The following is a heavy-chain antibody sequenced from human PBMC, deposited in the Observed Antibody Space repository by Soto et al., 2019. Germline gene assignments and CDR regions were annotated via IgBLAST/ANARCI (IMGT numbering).Heavy chain of an antibody. Sequence: GASVKVSCKASGYTFTSYGISWVRQAPGQGLEWMGWISAYNGNTNYAQKLQGRVTMTTDTSTSTAYMELRSLRSDDTAVYYCAREGSYYYVGSGTHDGMDVWGQGTTVTVSS. CDR3: AREGSYYYVGSGTHDGMDV. J-gene: IGHJ6*02. CDR1: GYTFTSYG. CDR2: ISAYNGNT. V-gene: IGHV1-18*01. D-gene: IGHD3-10*02.